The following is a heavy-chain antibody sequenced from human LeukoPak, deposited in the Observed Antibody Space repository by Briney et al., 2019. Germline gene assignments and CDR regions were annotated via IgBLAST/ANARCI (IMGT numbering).Heavy chain of an antibody. Sequence: GGSLRLSCAASGFTFSDHYMDWVRQAPGKGLEWVGRTRNKANSYTTEYAASVKGRFTISRDDSKNSLSLQMNSLKTEDTAVYYCASAHAPLITMIVGVGIAAFDIWGQGTMVTVSS. CDR1: GFTFSDHY. CDR3: ASAHAPLITMIVGVGIAAFDI. CDR2: TRNKANSYTT. D-gene: IGHD3-22*01. V-gene: IGHV3-72*01. J-gene: IGHJ3*02.